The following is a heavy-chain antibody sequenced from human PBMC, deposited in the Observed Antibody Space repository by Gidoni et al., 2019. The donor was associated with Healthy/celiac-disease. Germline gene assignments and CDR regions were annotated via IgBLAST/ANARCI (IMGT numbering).Heavy chain of an antibody. J-gene: IGHJ4*02. Sequence: EVQLVESGGGLVQPVGSLILSCAASGFPFSSYEMNWVRQAPGKGLEWVSYISSSGSTIYYADSVKGRFTISRDNAKNSLYLQMNSLRAEDTAVYYCAREGPLAAVFDYWGQGTLVTVSS. CDR3: AREGPLAAVFDY. V-gene: IGHV3-48*03. CDR1: GFPFSSYE. D-gene: IGHD6-13*01. CDR2: ISSSGSTI.